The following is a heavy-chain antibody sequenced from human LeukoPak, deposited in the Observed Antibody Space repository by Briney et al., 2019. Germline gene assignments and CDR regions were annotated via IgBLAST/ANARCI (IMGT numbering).Heavy chain of an antibody. D-gene: IGHD5-18*01. J-gene: IGHJ4*02. V-gene: IGHV4-59*01. CDR1: GGSISSYY. CDR3: ARDGYSYGYDY. Sequence: SETLSLTCTVSGGSISSYYWNWIRQPPGKGLEWIGYIYYSGTTNYNPSLKSRVTISVDTSKNQFSLKLSSVTAADTAVYYCARDGYSYGYDYWGQGTLVTVSS. CDR2: IYYSGTT.